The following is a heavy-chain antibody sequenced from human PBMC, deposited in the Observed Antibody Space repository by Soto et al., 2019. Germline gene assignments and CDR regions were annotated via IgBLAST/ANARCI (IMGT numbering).Heavy chain of an antibody. D-gene: IGHD3-22*01. J-gene: IGHJ3*02. CDR2: IYPGDSAT. CDR1: GFTFTRYW. V-gene: IGHV5-51*01. CDR3: ARTTYNYDSSGPDALDI. Sequence: GESLKISCKGSGFTFTRYWIGWVRQMPGKGLEWMGIIYPGDSATRYNPSFQGQVTISADKSISTAYLQWSSLKASDTAMYYCARTTYNYDSSGPDALDIWGQGTPVTVSS.